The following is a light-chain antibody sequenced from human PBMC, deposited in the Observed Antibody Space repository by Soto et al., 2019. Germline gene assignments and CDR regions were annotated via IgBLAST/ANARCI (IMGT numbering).Light chain of an antibody. CDR3: ASHAGSSHAWV. J-gene: IGLJ3*02. CDR1: SSDVGGYQF. V-gene: IGLV2-11*01. CDR2: EVT. Sequence: QSALTQPRSVSGSPGQSVTISCTGTSSDVGGYQFVSWYQQYPGKAPKVMIYEVTKRPSGVPDRLSGSKSGNTASLTVSGLQADDEADYYCASHAGSSHAWVFGGGTKLTVL.